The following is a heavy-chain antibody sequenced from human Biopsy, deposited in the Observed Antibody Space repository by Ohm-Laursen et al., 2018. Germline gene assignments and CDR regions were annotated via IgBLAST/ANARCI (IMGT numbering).Heavy chain of an antibody. CDR1: GFTFSDYQ. V-gene: IGHV3-11*01. CDR3: GRSYGIMAAPVHL. J-gene: IGHJ4*01. CDR2: ISSGGSTI. Sequence: SLRLSCAASGFTFSDYQMSWICLTPGKGLEWVSHISSGGSTIFHADSVKGRFTISRDDAKGSLYLQMTSLRAEETAVYYCGRSYGIMAAPVHLWGQGTLVTVSS. D-gene: IGHD3-16*01.